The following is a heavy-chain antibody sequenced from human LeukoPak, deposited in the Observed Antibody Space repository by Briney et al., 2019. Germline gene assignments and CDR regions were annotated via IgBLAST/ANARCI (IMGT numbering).Heavy chain of an antibody. J-gene: IGHJ3*02. CDR1: GFTFSSYA. Sequence: GGSLRLSCAASGFTFSSYAMSWVRQAPGKGLEWVSAISGSGGSTYYADSVKGRFTISRDNSKNTLYLRMNSLRAEDTAVYYCAKDGCSSTSCPGNDAFDIWGQGTMVTVSS. CDR3: AKDGCSSTSCPGNDAFDI. D-gene: IGHD2-2*01. V-gene: IGHV3-23*01. CDR2: ISGSGGST.